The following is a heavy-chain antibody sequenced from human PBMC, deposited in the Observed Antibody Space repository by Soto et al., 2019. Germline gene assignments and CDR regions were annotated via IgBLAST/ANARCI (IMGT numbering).Heavy chain of an antibody. CDR2: IHYSGTT. J-gene: IGHJ4*02. V-gene: IGHV4-59*01. CDR1: GGSMRNYF. CDR3: AAGEASSRNLAPYYLDF. D-gene: IGHD6-13*01. Sequence: SETLSLTCTVSGGSMRNYFWTWIRQPPGKGLEWIGYIHYSGTTSFFPSYNPSLRSRVTISEDTSKNQFSLKLLSVTTADTAVYFCAAGEASSRNLAPYYLDFWGQGTLVTVPQ.